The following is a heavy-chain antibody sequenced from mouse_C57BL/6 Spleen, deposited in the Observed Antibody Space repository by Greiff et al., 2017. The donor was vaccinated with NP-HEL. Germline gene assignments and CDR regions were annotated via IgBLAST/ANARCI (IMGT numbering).Heavy chain of an antibody. J-gene: IGHJ3*01. D-gene: IGHD2-5*01. CDR3: ARGGYSTLFAY. Sequence: QVQLQQPGAELVRPGPSVKLSCKASGYTFTSYWMHWVKQRPLQGLEWIGNIDPSDSEPHYNQKFKDKATLTVDKSSSTAYMQLSSLTSEDSAVYYCARGGYSTLFAYWGQGTLVTVSA. V-gene: IGHV1-52*01. CDR2: IDPSDSEP. CDR1: GYTFTSYW.